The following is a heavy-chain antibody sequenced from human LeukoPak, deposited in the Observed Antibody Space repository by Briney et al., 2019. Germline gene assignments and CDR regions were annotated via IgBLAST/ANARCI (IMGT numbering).Heavy chain of an antibody. Sequence: SEALSLTCTVSSGSISSYYWSWIRQPPGKGLEWIGYIYYSGSTNYNPSLKSRVTISVDTSKNQFSLKLSSVTAADTAVYYCARERPQYYYYHYMDVWGKGTTVTVSS. CDR1: SGSISSYY. CDR3: ARERPQYYYYHYMDV. V-gene: IGHV4-59*12. J-gene: IGHJ6*03. CDR2: IYYSGST. D-gene: IGHD1-1*01.